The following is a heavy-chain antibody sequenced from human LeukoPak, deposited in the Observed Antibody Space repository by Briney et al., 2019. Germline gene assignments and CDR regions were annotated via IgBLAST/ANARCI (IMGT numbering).Heavy chain of an antibody. D-gene: IGHD1-1*01. V-gene: IGHV3-15*07. CDR1: GYTFSRAW. Sequence: GGSLRLSCAGSGYTFSRAWMNWVRQIPGKGLEWVGRIKSKIDGETRDYAAPVKDRFTISRDDSQNTLYLQMNSLKTEDTAVYYCTTDWTSTSHDGYWGQGTLVIVSS. J-gene: IGHJ4*02. CDR3: TTDWTSTSHDGY. CDR2: IKSKIDGETR.